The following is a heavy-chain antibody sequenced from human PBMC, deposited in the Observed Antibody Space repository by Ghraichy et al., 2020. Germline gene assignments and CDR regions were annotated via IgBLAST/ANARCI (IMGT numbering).Heavy chain of an antibody. V-gene: IGHV4-38-2*02. CDR3: ARDIGGVATDF. CDR2: IPHSGKT. Sequence: SETLSLTCSVSGYSISSGYFWGWIRQPPGKGLEWIGTIPHSGKTYYSPSLKSRVTISADTSKNQFSLKLSSVTAADTAVYYCARDIGGVATDFWGQGTLVTVSS. D-gene: IGHD5-12*01. CDR1: GYSISSGYF. J-gene: IGHJ4*02.